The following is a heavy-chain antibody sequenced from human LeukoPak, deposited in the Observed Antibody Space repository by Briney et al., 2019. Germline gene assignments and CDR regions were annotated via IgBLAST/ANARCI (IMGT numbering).Heavy chain of an antibody. CDR1: GYNFTSYW. J-gene: IGHJ4*02. CDR3: ARRGEAMDPFDY. Sequence: GESLQISCKDSGYNFTSYWIGWVRQMPGKGLEWMGIIYPGDSDTRYSPSFQGQVTISADKSINTAYLQWSSLKASDTAIYYCARRGEAMDPFDYWGQGTLVTVSS. D-gene: IGHD5-18*01. V-gene: IGHV5-51*01. CDR2: IYPGDSDT.